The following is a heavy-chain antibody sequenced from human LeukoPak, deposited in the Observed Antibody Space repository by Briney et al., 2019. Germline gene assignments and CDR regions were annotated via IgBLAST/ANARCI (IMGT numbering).Heavy chain of an antibody. CDR3: ARHRIMSDAFDI. CDR2: IYPGDSDT. V-gene: IGHV5-51*01. J-gene: IGHJ3*02. CDR1: GYRLTNNW. Sequence: GESLKFSCKISGYRLTNNWIGWVRQVPGKGLEWMGLIYPGDSDTRYSPSFQGQVTISADKSIRTAYLQWSSLKASDTAMYYCARHRIMSDAFDIWGQGTMVTVSS.